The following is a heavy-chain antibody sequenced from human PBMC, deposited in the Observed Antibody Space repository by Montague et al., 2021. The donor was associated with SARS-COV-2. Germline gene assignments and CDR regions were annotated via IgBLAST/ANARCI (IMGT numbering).Heavy chain of an antibody. CDR1: GGSFSGYY. Sequence: SETLSLTCAVYGGSFSGYYWSWIRQPPGKGLEWIGEVYHSGSTNYNPSLKGRVTISVDTSKNQFSLKLSSVTAADTAVYYCARGRSETMIVVVVPLYYYYMDVWGKGTTVTVSS. CDR2: VYHSGST. J-gene: IGHJ6*03. V-gene: IGHV4-34*01. D-gene: IGHD3-22*01. CDR3: ARGRSETMIVVVVPLYYYYMDV.